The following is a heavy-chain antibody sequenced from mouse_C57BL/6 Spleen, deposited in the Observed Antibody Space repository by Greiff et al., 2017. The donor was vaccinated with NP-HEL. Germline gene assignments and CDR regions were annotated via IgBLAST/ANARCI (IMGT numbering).Heavy chain of an antibody. Sequence: EVQLQESGPELVKPGASVKMSCKASGYTFTDYNMHWVKQSHGKSLEWIGYINPNNGGTSYNQKFKGKATLTVNKSSSTAYMELRSLTSEDSAVYYCARREYYYGSVDYWGQGTTLTVSS. CDR2: INPNNGGT. V-gene: IGHV1-22*01. D-gene: IGHD1-1*01. CDR1: GYTFTDYN. J-gene: IGHJ2*01. CDR3: ARREYYYGSVDY.